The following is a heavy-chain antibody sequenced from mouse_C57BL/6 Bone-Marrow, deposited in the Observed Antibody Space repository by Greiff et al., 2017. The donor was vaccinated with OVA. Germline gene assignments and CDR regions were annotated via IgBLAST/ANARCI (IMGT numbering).Heavy chain of an antibody. CDR2: ILPGSGST. V-gene: IGHV1-9*01. J-gene: IGHJ4*01. Sequence: QVQLQQSGAELMKPGASVKLSCKATGYTFTGYWIEWVKQRPGHGLEWIGEILPGSGSTNYHEKFKGKATFTADTSSNTAYMQLSSLTTEDSAIYYCARRGGIYYYGRGGYAMDYWGQGTSVTVSS. D-gene: IGHD1-1*01. CDR1: GYTFTGYW. CDR3: ARRGGIYYYGRGGYAMDY.